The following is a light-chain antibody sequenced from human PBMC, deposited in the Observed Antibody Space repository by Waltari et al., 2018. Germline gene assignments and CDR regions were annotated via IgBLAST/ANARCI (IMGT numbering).Light chain of an antibody. V-gene: IGKV3-20*01. CDR1: ENVRTA. CDR2: GES. J-gene: IGKJ1*01. Sequence: EIVLTQSPGTLSLSPGERATLSCRASENVRTALAWYQQKPGQAPRLLIFGESNRAIGIPDRFSGGGSGTDFSLTISRLEPEDFAVYFCQHYVRLPVAFGQGTKVDIK. CDR3: QHYVRLPVA.